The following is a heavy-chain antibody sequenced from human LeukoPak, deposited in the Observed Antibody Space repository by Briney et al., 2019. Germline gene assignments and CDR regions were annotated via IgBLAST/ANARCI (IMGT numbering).Heavy chain of an antibody. CDR3: ARGRGVVVPAAIPYYYYGMDV. CDR1: GGSIDGSINDYY. V-gene: IGHV4-59*12. CDR2: INYSGTT. Sequence: SETLSLTCTVSGGSIDGSINDYYWSWIRQSPGRGLEWIAYINYSGTTHYNPSLESRATISVDTSKNQFSLKLSSVTAADTAVYYCARGRGVVVPAAIPYYYYGMDVWGQGTTVTVSS. J-gene: IGHJ6*02. D-gene: IGHD2-2*01.